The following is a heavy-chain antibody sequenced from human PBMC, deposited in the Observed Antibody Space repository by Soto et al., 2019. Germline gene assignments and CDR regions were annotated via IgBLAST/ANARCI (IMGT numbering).Heavy chain of an antibody. CDR2: IYPGDSET. J-gene: IGHJ4*02. CDR3: ARTFGGHLYSFDF. CDR1: GYTFNSYW. Sequence: GESLKISCKGSGYTFNSYWIGWVRQMPGKGLEWMGIIYPGDSETGYSPSFQGQVTISADKSINTAYLQWSSLKASDTAIYYCARTFGGHLYSFDFWGQGTLVTVSS. D-gene: IGHD3-16*01. V-gene: IGHV5-51*01.